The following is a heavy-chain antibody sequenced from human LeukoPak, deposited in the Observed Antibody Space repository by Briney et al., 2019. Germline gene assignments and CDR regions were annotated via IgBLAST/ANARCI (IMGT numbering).Heavy chain of an antibody. Sequence: GASVKVSRKASGYTFTSYGISWVRQAPGQGLEWMGWISAYNGNTNYAQKLQGRVTMTTDTSTSTAHMELRSLRSDDTAVYYCARDNIAVAGHFDYWGQGTLVTVSS. D-gene: IGHD6-19*01. CDR1: GYTFTSYG. J-gene: IGHJ4*02. V-gene: IGHV1-18*01. CDR2: ISAYNGNT. CDR3: ARDNIAVAGHFDY.